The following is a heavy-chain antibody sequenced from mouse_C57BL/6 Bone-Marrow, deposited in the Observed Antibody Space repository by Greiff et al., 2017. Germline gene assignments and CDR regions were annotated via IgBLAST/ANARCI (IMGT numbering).Heavy chain of an antibody. Sequence: QVQLQQPGAELVKPGASVKLSCKASGYTFTSYWMHWVKQRPGRGLEWIGRIDPNSGGTKYNEKFKGKATLTVDKPSSTAYMQLSSLTSEDSAVYYWARRAYYGFYAMDYRGEGTSVSVSS. D-gene: IGHD1-2*01. CDR3: ARRAYYGFYAMDY. CDR1: GYTFTSYW. CDR2: IDPNSGGT. V-gene: IGHV1-72*01. J-gene: IGHJ4*01.